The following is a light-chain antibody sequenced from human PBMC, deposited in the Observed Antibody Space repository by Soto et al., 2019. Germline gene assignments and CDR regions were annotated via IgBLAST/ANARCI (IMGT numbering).Light chain of an antibody. CDR2: GAS. CDR1: QSVFNNH. J-gene: IGKJ1*01. CDR3: QQYGSSPTT. V-gene: IGKV3-20*01. Sequence: EVVLTQSPATLSVSPGDRATLSCRASQSVFNNHIGWYQQKPGQAPRRLIFGASFRATGIPDRFSGSGSGTDFTLTISRLEPEDFAVYYCQQYGSSPTTFGQGTKVDIK.